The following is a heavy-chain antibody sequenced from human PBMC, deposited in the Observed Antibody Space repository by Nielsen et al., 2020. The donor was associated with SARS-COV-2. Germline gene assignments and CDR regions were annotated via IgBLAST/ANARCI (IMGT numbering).Heavy chain of an antibody. CDR1: GYTFTSYA. J-gene: IGHJ6*03. CDR2: INAGNGNT. V-gene: IGHV1-3*01. CDR3: ARGTYLPAATYYYYYYMDV. Sequence: ASVKVSCKASGYTFTSYAMHWVRQAPGQRLEWMGWINAGNGNTKYSQKFQGRVTITRDTSASTAYMELSSLRSEDTAVYYCARGTYLPAATYYYYYYMDVWGKGTTVTVSS. D-gene: IGHD2-2*01.